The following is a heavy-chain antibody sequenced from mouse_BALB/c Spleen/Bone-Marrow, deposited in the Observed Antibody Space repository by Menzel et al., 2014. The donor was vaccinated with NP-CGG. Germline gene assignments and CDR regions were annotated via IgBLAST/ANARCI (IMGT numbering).Heavy chain of an antibody. CDR2: IYPGSGST. D-gene: IGHD1-1*01. CDR1: GYTFTSYW. CDR3: TRNDGSSYPSWFAY. J-gene: IGHJ3*01. Sequence: LQQSGSELVRPGASVKLSCKASGYTFTSYWMYWVKQRHGQGLEWIGNIYPGSGSTNYDEKFKSKGTLTVDTSSSTAYMHLSSLTSEDSAVYYCTRNDGSSYPSWFAYWGQGTLVNVSA. V-gene: IGHV1S22*01.